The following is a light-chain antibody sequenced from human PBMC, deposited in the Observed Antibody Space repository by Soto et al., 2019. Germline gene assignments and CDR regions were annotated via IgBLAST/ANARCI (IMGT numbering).Light chain of an antibody. Sequence: EIVLTQSPGTLSLSPGERATLSCRASQSVSSDYLAWYQQKPGQAPRLLIYGTSSRATGTPDRFSGSGSGTDFPLTISRLEAEDFVVYYCHQCGGSPPVTFGQGTKLEIK. V-gene: IGKV3-20*01. CDR3: HQCGGSPPVT. J-gene: IGKJ2*01. CDR2: GTS. CDR1: QSVSSDY.